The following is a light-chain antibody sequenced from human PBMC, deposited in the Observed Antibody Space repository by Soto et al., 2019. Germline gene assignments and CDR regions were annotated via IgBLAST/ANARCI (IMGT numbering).Light chain of an antibody. CDR3: CSYAGSDTLDVV. CDR1: SSDVGGYNY. Sequence: QSVLTQPRSVSGSPGQSVTISCTGTSSDVGGYNYVSWYQQHPGKAPKLMIYDVSKRPSGVPDRFSGSKSGNTASLTISGLQAEDEADYYGCSYAGSDTLDVVFGGGTKVTVL. CDR2: DVS. J-gene: IGLJ2*01. V-gene: IGLV2-11*01.